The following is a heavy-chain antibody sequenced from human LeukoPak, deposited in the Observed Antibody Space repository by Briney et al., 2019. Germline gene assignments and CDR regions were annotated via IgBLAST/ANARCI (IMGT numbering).Heavy chain of an antibody. J-gene: IGHJ4*02. CDR2: ISGYNGNT. D-gene: IGHD6-6*01. V-gene: IGHV1-18*01. Sequence: ASVKVSCTTSGYTFTSYGINWVRQAPGQGLEWMGWISGYNGNTNYAQKLQGRVTMTTDTSTSTAYMELRSLRSDDTAVYYCARESYSRSTGFDSWGQGTLVTASS. CDR3: ARESYSRSTGFDS. CDR1: GYTFTSYG.